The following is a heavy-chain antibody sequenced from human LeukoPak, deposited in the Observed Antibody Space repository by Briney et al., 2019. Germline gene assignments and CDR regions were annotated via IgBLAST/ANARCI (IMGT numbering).Heavy chain of an antibody. CDR3: ARGSSGTAAARDY. CDR1: GFTFRHYA. V-gene: IGHV3-23*01. CDR2: ISESGGNT. J-gene: IGHJ4*02. Sequence: GGSLRLSCAASGFTFRHYAMTWVRQAPGKGLEWVSVISESGGNTKYADSVKGRFTISRDNSKNTLYLQMNSLRAEDTAVYYCARGSSGTAAARDYWGQGTLVTVSS. D-gene: IGHD6-13*01.